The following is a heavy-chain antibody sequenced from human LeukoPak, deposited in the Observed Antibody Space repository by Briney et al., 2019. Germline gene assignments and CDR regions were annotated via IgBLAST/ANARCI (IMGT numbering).Heavy chain of an antibody. D-gene: IGHD3-16*02. Sequence: QPGRSLRLCCAASGFTFSSYGMHWVRQAPGKGLEWVAVIWYDGSNKYYADSVKGRFTISRDNSKNTLYLQMNSLRAEDTAVYYCARERMITFGGVIVQTNDAFDIWGQGTMVTVSS. CDR3: ARERMITFGGVIVQTNDAFDI. J-gene: IGHJ3*02. V-gene: IGHV3-33*01. CDR2: IWYDGSNK. CDR1: GFTFSSYG.